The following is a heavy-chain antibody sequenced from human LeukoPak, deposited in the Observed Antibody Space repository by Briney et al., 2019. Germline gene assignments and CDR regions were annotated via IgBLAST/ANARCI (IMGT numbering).Heavy chain of an antibody. J-gene: IGHJ5*02. Sequence: GGSLRLSCAASGFTFSTYWMSWVRQAPGKGLEWVANINGDGSEKYYVDSVKGRFTISRDNAKNSLYLQMNSLRSDDTAVYYCARFLDYYDSSGYSGHWFDPWGQGTLVTVSS. CDR3: ARFLDYYDSSGYSGHWFDP. CDR1: GFTFSTYW. D-gene: IGHD3-22*01. V-gene: IGHV3-7*03. CDR2: INGDGSEK.